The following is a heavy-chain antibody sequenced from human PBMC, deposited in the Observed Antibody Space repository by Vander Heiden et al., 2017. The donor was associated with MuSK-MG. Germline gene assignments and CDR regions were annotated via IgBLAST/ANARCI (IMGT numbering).Heavy chain of an antibody. CDR3: AREGTGGFDF. CDR2: INQDVSKN. CDR1: GFTFTNYW. J-gene: IGHJ3*01. D-gene: IGHD2-8*02. V-gene: IGHV3-7*01. Sequence: EVQLVESGGDLVQPGGSLRLSCVGSGFTFTNYWMSWVRQTPGKGLEWVANINQDVSKNSYADSVKGRYTISRDNAKNSVYLQMNSLRVEDAAVYYCAREGTGGFDFWGQGTMVAVSS.